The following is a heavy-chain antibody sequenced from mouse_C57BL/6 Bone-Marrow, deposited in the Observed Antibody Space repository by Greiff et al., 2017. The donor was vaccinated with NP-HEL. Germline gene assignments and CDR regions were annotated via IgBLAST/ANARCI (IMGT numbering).Heavy chain of an antibody. J-gene: IGHJ2*01. CDR1: GYTFTDYY. D-gene: IGHD4-1*01. CDR3: ARGDWVDY. V-gene: IGHV1-26*01. Sequence: EVQLHQSGPELVKPGASVKISCKASGYTFTDYYMNWVKQSHGKSLEWIGDINPNNGGTSYNQKFKGKATLTVDKSSSTAYMELRSLTSEDSAVYYCARGDWVDYWGQGTTLTVSS. CDR2: INPNNGGT.